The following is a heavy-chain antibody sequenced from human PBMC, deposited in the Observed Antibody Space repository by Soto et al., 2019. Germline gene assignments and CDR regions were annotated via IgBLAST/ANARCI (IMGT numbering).Heavy chain of an antibody. CDR1: GGSISSYY. V-gene: IGHV4-59*01. D-gene: IGHD2-15*01. CDR2: IYYSGST. Sequence: SETLSLTCTVSGGSISSYYWSWIRQPPGKGLEWIGYIYYSGSTNYNPSLKSRVTISVDTSKNQFSLKLSSVTAADTAVYYCARGTKWSPAYYFDYWGQGTLVTVSS. J-gene: IGHJ4*02. CDR3: ARGTKWSPAYYFDY.